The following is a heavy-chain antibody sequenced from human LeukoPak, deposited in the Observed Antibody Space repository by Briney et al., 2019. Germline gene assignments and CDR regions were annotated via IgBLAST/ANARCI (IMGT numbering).Heavy chain of an antibody. CDR2: IYYSGST. Sequence: PSETLSLTCTVSGGSINSRDYYWGWIRQPPGKGLEWIGYIYYSGSTNYNPSLKSRVTISVDTSKNQFSLKLSSVTAADTAVYYCAKGYSGYDLVDYWGQGTLVTVSS. V-gene: IGHV4-61*08. J-gene: IGHJ4*02. CDR3: AKGYSGYDLVDY. CDR1: GGSINSRDYY. D-gene: IGHD5-12*01.